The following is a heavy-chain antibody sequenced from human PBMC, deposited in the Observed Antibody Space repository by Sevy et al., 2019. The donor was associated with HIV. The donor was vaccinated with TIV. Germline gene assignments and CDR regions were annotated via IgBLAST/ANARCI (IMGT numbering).Heavy chain of an antibody. CDR2: ISGSGGST. CDR3: AKGGRDGYNIYYYYMDV. J-gene: IGHJ6*03. D-gene: IGHD5-12*01. V-gene: IGHV3-23*01. Sequence: GGSLRLSCAASGFTFSSYAMSWVRQAPGKGLEWVSAISGSGGSTYYADSVKGRFTISRDNSKNTLYLQMNSLRAEDTAVYYCAKGGRDGYNIYYYYMDVWGKGTTVTVSS. CDR1: GFTFSSYA.